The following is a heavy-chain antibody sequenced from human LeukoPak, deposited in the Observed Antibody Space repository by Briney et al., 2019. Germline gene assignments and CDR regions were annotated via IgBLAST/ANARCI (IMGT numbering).Heavy chain of an antibody. J-gene: IGHJ4*02. V-gene: IGHV4-59*08. D-gene: IGHD5-24*01. CDR1: GGSISSYC. Sequence: SETLSLTCTVSGGSISSYCWSWIRQPPGKGLEWIGYIYYSGSTNYNPSLKSRVTISVDTSKNQFSLKLSSVTAADTAVYYCARRVRAGMKNYYFDYWGQGTLVTVSS. CDR3: ARRVRAGMKNYYFDY. CDR2: IYYSGST.